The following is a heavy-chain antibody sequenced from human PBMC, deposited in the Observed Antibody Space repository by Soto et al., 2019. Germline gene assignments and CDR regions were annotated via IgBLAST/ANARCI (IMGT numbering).Heavy chain of an antibody. D-gene: IGHD3-9*01. V-gene: IGHV1-69*13. CDR1: GGTFSSYA. CDR3: ARDGDYDILTGYYYYYGMDV. J-gene: IGHJ6*02. Sequence: SVKVSCKASGGTFSSYAISWVRQAPGQGLEWMGGIIPIFGTANYAQKFQGRVTITADESTSTAYMELSSLRSEDTAVYYCARDGDYDILTGYYYYYGMDVWGQGTKVTVSS. CDR2: IIPIFGTA.